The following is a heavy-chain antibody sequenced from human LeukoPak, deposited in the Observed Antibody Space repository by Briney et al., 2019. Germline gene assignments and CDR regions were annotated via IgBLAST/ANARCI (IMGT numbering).Heavy chain of an antibody. J-gene: IGHJ4*02. CDR1: GASISSYY. Sequence: SETLSLTCIVSGASISSYYWTWIRQPPGKGLEWIGYIHHTGSTNYNPSLGSRVTISIDTSKSQFSLKLTSVTAAETAIYYCAGGQKWLSFDSWGQGTLLTVSS. CDR2: IHHTGST. CDR3: AGGQKWLSFDS. V-gene: IGHV4-59*01. D-gene: IGHD6-19*01.